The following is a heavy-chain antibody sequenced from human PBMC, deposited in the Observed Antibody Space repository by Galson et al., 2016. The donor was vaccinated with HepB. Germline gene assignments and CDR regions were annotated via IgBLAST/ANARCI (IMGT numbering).Heavy chain of an antibody. J-gene: IGHJ3*02. V-gene: IGHV1-69*13. CDR1: GGTFSSYV. D-gene: IGHD2-15*01. CDR2: IIPMSGTG. CDR3: ARMVRITPFDAFDI. Sequence: SVKVSCKAPGGTFSSYVIAWVRQAPGQGLEWMGDIIPMSGTGNYAENFKGRATINADESGNTVYMELSNLKSEDTAVYYCARMVRITPFDAFDIWGQGTMIIVSS.